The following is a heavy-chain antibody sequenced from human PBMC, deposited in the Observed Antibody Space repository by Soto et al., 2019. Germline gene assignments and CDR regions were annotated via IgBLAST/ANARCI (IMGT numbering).Heavy chain of an antibody. V-gene: IGHV3-23*01. CDR2: ISGCGGST. J-gene: IGHJ1*01. CDR3: AKGYCTSISCRMWSFQH. Sequence: GGSLRLSCAASGFTFNTYAMSWVRQVPGKGLEWVSAISGCGGSTYYADSVSVKGRFTISRDNSKNTVYLQMNSLRAEDTAVYYCAKGYCTSISCRMWSFQHWGQGTLVTVSS. CDR1: GFTFNTYA. D-gene: IGHD2-2*01.